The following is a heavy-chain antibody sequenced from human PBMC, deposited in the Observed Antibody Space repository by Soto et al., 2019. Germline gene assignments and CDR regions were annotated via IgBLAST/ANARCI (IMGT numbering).Heavy chain of an antibody. D-gene: IGHD6-19*01. CDR2: ISGSGGST. J-gene: IGHJ4*02. CDR3: AQGSSGWYERFDY. Sequence: EVQLLESGGGLVQPGGSLRLSCAASGFTFSSYAMSWVRQAPGKGLEWVSAISGSGGSTYYADSVKGRLTISRDNSKNTLSVHMNSLRAEAPAVYCCAQGSSGWYERFDYWGQATLVTAS. V-gene: IGHV3-23*01. CDR1: GFTFSSYA.